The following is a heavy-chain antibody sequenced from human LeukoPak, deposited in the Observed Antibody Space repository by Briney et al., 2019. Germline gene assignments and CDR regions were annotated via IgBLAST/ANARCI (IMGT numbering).Heavy chain of an antibody. V-gene: IGHV4-34*01. Sequence: SETLSLTCAVYGGSFSGYYWSWIRQPPGKGLEWIGEINHSGSTNYNPSLKSRVTISVDTSKNQFSLKLSSVTAADTAVYYCARSQVKYQLLSTYYYYYYMDVWGKGTTVTVSS. CDR1: GGSFSGYY. J-gene: IGHJ6*03. CDR2: INHSGST. D-gene: IGHD2-2*01. CDR3: ARSQVKYQLLSTYYYYYYMDV.